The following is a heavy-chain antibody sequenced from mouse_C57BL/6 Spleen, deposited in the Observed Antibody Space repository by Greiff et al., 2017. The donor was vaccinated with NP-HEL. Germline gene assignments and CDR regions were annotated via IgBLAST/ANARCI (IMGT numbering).Heavy chain of an antibody. Sequence: VQLQESGAELVKPGASVKISCKASGYAFSSYWVNWVKQRPGKGLEWVGQIYPGDGDTNYNGKFKGKATLTADKSSSTAYMQLSSLTSEDSAVYFCARSDYHYFDYWGQGTTLTVSS. CDR3: ARSDYHYFDY. CDR2: IYPGDGDT. J-gene: IGHJ2*01. D-gene: IGHD2-4*01. V-gene: IGHV1-80*01. CDR1: GYAFSSYW.